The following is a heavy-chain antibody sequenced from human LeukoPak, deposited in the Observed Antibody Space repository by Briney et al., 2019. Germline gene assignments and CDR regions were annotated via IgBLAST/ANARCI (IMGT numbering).Heavy chain of an antibody. CDR3: ARVVSGYDFWSGYSRMNWFDP. CDR2: IWYDGSNK. V-gene: IGHV3-33*01. CDR1: GFTFSSYG. D-gene: IGHD3-3*01. Sequence: GGSLRLSCAASGFTFSSYGMHWVRQAPGKGLEWVAVIWYDGSNKYYADSVKGRFTISRDNSKNTLYLQMNSLRAEDTAVYYFARVVSGYDFWSGYSRMNWFDPWGQGTLVTVSS. J-gene: IGHJ5*02.